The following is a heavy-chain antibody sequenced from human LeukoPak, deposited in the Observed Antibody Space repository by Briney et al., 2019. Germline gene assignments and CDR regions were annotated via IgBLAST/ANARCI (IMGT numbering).Heavy chain of an antibody. Sequence: SGGSLRLSCAASGFTFSSYAMSWVRQAPGKGLEWVSAISGSGGSTYYADSVKGRFTISRDNSKNTLYLQMNSLRAEDTAVYYCVKGGQWELGIDYWGQGTLVTVSS. CDR2: ISGSGGST. CDR1: GFTFSSYA. V-gene: IGHV3-23*01. J-gene: IGHJ4*02. CDR3: VKGGQWELGIDY. D-gene: IGHD1-26*01.